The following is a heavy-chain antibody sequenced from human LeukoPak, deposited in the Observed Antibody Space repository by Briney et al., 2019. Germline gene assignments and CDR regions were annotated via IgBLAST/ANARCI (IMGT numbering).Heavy chain of an antibody. Sequence: SETLSLTCTVSGGSISSSSYYWGWIRQPPGKGLEWIGSIYYSGSTYYNPSLKSRVTISVDTSKNQFSLKLSSVTAADTAVYYCARGVKQWPPGRNWFDPWGQGTLVTVSS. V-gene: IGHV4-39*07. CDR3: ARGVKQWPPGRNWFDP. J-gene: IGHJ5*02. D-gene: IGHD6-19*01. CDR1: GGSISSSSYY. CDR2: IYYSGST.